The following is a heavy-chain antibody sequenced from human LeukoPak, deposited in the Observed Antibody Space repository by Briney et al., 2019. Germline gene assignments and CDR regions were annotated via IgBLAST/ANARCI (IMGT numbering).Heavy chain of an antibody. V-gene: IGHV4-39*01. J-gene: IGHJ3*02. CDR3: ARHGVPIPYYYDSSGYFDAFDI. Sequence: SETLSLTCPVSGGSISSSSYYWGWIRQPPGKGLEWIGSIYYSGSTYYNPSLKSRVTISVDTSKNQFSLKLSSVTAADTAVYYCARHGVPIPYYYDSSGYFDAFDIWGQGTMVTVSS. CDR1: GGSISSSSYY. CDR2: IYYSGST. D-gene: IGHD3-22*01.